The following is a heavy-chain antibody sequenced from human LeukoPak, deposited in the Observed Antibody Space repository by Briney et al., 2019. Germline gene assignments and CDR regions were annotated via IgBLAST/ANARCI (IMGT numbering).Heavy chain of an antibody. J-gene: IGHJ4*02. V-gene: IGHV3-21*01. CDR3: ARVGEYDSFDY. CDR2: ISGTGSYI. CDR1: GFTFNTYS. Sequence: GGSLRLSCAASGFTFNTYSINWVRQAPGRGLEWVSSISGTGSYIYYADSVKGRFTISRDNAKNTLYLQMDSLRAEDTAVYYCARVGEYDSFDYWGQGTLVTVSS. D-gene: IGHD2/OR15-2a*01.